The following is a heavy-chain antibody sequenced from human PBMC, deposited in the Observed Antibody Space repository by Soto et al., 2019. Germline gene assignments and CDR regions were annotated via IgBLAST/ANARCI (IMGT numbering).Heavy chain of an antibody. CDR2: IVVVRGGT. CDR1: GFVFSSSA. D-gene: IGHD1-7*01. Sequence: SXKFSVPSSGFVFSSSAVHGVRQNRGQHLEWIGWIVVVRGGTHYAHSFQDRVSITRDLSTETAYMHLTSLRSEDTAMYYCAATKLRGFSIWGQGTMVTVSS. CDR3: AATKLRGFSI. V-gene: IGHV1-58*01. J-gene: IGHJ3*02.